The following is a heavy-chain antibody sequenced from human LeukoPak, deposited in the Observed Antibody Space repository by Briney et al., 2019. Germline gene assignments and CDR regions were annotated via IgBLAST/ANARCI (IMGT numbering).Heavy chain of an antibody. CDR2: ISYRGST. V-gene: IGHV4-59*01. CDR3: ARTTEGYCSSASCFGFSYSYYMDV. J-gene: IGHJ6*03. Sequence: PSETLSLTCTVSGGSISSYYWSWIRQPPGKGLQWIGFISYRGSTTYNPSLRSRVTISVDTSNNQFSLKLSSVIAADTAVYYCARTTEGYCSSASCFGFSYSYYMDVWGKGTTVTISS. D-gene: IGHD2-2*01. CDR1: GGSISSYY.